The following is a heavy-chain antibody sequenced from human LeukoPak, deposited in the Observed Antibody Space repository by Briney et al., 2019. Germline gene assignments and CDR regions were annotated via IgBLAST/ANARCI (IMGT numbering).Heavy chain of an antibody. V-gene: IGHV4-30-4*01. D-gene: IGHD2-2*03. Sequence: PSQTLSLTCTVSGGSISSGDYYWSWTRQPPGKGLEWIGEINHSGSTNYNPSLKSRVTISVDTSKNQFSLKLSSVTAADTAVYYCARGLSELDIVVVPAATYFDYWGQGTLVTVSS. J-gene: IGHJ4*02. CDR2: INHSGST. CDR3: ARGLSELDIVVVPAATYFDY. CDR1: GGSISSGDYY.